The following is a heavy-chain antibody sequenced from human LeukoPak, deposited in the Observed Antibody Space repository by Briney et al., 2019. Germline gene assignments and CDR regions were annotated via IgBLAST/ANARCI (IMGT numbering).Heavy chain of an antibody. CDR1: GYTFTGYY. V-gene: IGHV1-2*02. CDR2: INPNSGGT. J-gene: IGHJ4*02. CDR3: ARDGNYLEGTSCHV. D-gene: IGHD2-2*01. Sequence: GASVKVSCKASGYTFTGYYMHWVRQAPGRGLEWMGWINPNSGGTNYAQKFQGRVTMTRDTSISTAYMELSRLRSDDTAVYYCARDGNYLEGTSCHVWGQGTLVTVSS.